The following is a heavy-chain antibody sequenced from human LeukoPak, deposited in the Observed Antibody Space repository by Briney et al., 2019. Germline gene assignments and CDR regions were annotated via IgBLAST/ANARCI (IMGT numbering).Heavy chain of an antibody. CDR3: AGYYDSSGYYDVYSYYYYGMDV. J-gene: IGHJ6*02. Sequence: GGSLRLSCAASGFTFSSYAMSWVRQAPGKGLEWVSAISGSGGSTYYADSVKGRFTISRDNPKNTLYLQMNSLRAEDTAVYYCAGYYDSSGYYDVYSYYYYGMDVWGQGTTVTVSS. CDR2: ISGSGGST. V-gene: IGHV3-23*01. D-gene: IGHD3-22*01. CDR1: GFTFSSYA.